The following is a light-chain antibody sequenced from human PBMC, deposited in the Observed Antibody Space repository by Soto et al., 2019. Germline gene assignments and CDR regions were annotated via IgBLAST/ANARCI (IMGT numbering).Light chain of an antibody. CDR2: DVN. J-gene: IGLJ2*01. CDR1: SSDVGGYNF. V-gene: IGLV2-11*01. CDR3: CSYTGPYIFVV. Sequence: QSALTQPRSVSGSPGQSVTISCTGTSSDVGGYNFVSWYQQHPGKPPKLMIYDVNNRPSGVPARFSGSKSGNTASLTISGLQAEDEAYYYFCSYTGPYIFVVFGGGTKLTVL.